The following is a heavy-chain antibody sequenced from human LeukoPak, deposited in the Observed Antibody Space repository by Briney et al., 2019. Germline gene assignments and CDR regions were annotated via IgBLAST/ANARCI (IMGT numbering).Heavy chain of an antibody. D-gene: IGHD5/OR15-5a*01. CDR3: AKSTLVPAVFDSFDF. Sequence: QSGGSLRLSCAVSGFTFTNYAMNWVRQAPGKGLEWVSVISSNGRSTYYADSVKGRFTISRDNSKNTLYLQMNSLRVEDTAVYYCAKSTLVPAVFDSFDFWGQGTLVTVSS. CDR2: ISSNGRST. V-gene: IGHV3-23*01. J-gene: IGHJ4*02. CDR1: GFTFTNYA.